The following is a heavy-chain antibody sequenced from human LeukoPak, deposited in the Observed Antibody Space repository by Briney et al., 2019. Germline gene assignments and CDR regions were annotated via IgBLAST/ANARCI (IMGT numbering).Heavy chain of an antibody. Sequence: SETLSLTCSVSGGSITSGAYYWTWIRQPPGKGLEWIGYIYHSGSAYYNLSLKSRVTISVDRSTNQFSLKLTSVTAADTAVYYCARVVTILYYFDYWGQGTLVTVSS. CDR2: IYHSGSA. CDR3: ARVVTILYYFDY. D-gene: IGHD3-3*01. CDR1: GGSITSGAYY. J-gene: IGHJ4*02. V-gene: IGHV4-30-2*01.